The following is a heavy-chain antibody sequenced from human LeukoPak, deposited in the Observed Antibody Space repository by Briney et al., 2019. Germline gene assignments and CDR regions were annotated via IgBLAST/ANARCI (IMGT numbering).Heavy chain of an antibody. CDR1: GGSISSYY. J-gene: IGHJ5*02. CDR2: IYYSGST. Sequence: PSETLSLTCTVSGGSISSYYWSWIRQPAGKGLEWIGYIYYSGSTNYNPSLKSRVTISVDTSKNQFSLKLSSVTAADTAVYYCARYGGGIGEDWFDPWGQGTLVTVSS. V-gene: IGHV4-59*01. D-gene: IGHD2-15*01. CDR3: ARYGGGIGEDWFDP.